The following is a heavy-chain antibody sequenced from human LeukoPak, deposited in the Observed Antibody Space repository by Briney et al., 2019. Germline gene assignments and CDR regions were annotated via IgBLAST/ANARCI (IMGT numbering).Heavy chain of an antibody. CDR2: INVSGGST. D-gene: IGHD6-13*01. CDR1: EFTFSSYA. CDR3: ARLAAAHHFDY. J-gene: IGHJ4*02. V-gene: IGHV3-23*01. Sequence: GGSLRLSCAASEFTFSSYAMQWVRQAPGKGLEWVSGINVSGGSTWYADSVKGRFTISRDNSKNTLYLQMNSLRAEDTAVYYCARLAAAHHFDYWGQGTLVPVSS.